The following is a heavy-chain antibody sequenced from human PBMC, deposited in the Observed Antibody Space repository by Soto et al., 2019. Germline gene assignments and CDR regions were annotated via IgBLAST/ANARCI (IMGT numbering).Heavy chain of an antibody. CDR1: ASTFIAYY. CDR2: IDPKSGGT. CDR3: ARVSVEVPE. V-gene: IGHV1-2*02. D-gene: IGHD1-1*01. Sequence: QVHLVQSETEVKEPGASVKVSCKTAASTFIAYYIHWVRQAPGQGLEWMGWIDPKSGGTTYKQKFLGRVNMTRDTSINTADMDLNRLTSEDTAVYYGARVSVEVPEWGQGTLITVSS. J-gene: IGHJ4*02.